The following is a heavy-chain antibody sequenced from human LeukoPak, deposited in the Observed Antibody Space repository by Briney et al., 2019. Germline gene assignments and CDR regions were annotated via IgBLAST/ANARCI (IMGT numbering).Heavy chain of an antibody. CDR3: TRERSTVTFDY. Sequence: ETLSLTCAVYGGSFSGYYWSWIRQPPGKGLEWIGEINHSGSTNYNPSLKSRVTISVDTSKNQFSLKLSSVTAADTAVYYCTRERSTVTFDYWGQGTLVTVSS. V-gene: IGHV4-34*01. D-gene: IGHD4-17*01. J-gene: IGHJ4*02. CDR1: GGSFSGYY. CDR2: INHSGST.